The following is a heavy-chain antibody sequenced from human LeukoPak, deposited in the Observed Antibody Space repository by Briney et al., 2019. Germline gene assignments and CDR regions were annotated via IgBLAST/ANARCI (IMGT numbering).Heavy chain of an antibody. J-gene: IGHJ5*02. Sequence: SETLSLTCTVCGGSISSGGNYWSWIRQPAGKGLELIGRIYTNGNTNYNPSLKSRVTISIDTSKNQFSLKLSSVTAADTAVYYCSRLPDPWGQGTLVTVSS. CDR3: SRLPDP. CDR2: IYTNGNT. V-gene: IGHV4-61*02. CDR1: GGSISSGGNY.